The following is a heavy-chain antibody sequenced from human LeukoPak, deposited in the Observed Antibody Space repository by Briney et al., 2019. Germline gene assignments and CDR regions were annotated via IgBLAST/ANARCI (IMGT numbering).Heavy chain of an antibody. Sequence: GGSLRLSCAASGFTFSSYSMNWVRQAPGKGLEWVSGISWNSGSIGYADSVKGRFTISRDNAKNSLYLQMNSLRAEDTALYYCAKDENYDSSGYFDYWGQGTLVTVSS. CDR2: ISWNSGSI. CDR3: AKDENYDSSGYFDY. D-gene: IGHD3-22*01. CDR1: GFTFSSYS. V-gene: IGHV3-9*01. J-gene: IGHJ4*02.